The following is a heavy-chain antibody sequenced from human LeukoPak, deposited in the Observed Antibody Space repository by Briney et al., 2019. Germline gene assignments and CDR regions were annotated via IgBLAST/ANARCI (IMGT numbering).Heavy chain of an antibody. CDR3: ARGYSHNSGGWLDP. J-gene: IGHJ5*02. CDR2: LTDSGDAT. Sequence: GGSLRLSCAVSGFTFSHYAMSWVRQAPGTGLEWVGSLTDSGDATYYADSVKGRLTISRDNSNSTLYLHISGLRDEDTAVYYCARGYSHNSGGWLDPWDQGTLVTVSS. V-gene: IGHV3-23*01. CDR1: GFTFSHYA. D-gene: IGHD5-12*01.